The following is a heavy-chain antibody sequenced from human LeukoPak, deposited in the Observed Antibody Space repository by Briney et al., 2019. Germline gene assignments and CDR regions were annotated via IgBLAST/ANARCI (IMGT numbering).Heavy chain of an antibody. J-gene: IGHJ4*02. CDR1: GYTFTSYY. Sequence: GASVKVSCKASGYTFTSYYMHWVRQAPGQRLGWMGWINAGNGNTKYSQKFQGRVTITRDTSASTAYMELSSLRSEDTAVYYCARSDSSSWYLFDYWGQGTLVTVSS. D-gene: IGHD6-13*01. CDR2: INAGNGNT. V-gene: IGHV1-3*01. CDR3: ARSDSSSWYLFDY.